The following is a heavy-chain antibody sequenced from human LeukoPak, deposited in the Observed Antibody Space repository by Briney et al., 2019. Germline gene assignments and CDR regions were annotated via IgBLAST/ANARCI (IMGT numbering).Heavy chain of an antibody. J-gene: IGHJ4*02. CDR1: GFTFSSYA. D-gene: IGHD3/OR15-3a*01. Sequence: GSLRLSCAASGFTFSSYAMHWVRQAPGKGLEWVAVISYDGSNKYYADSVKGRFTISRDNSKNTLYLQMNSLRAEDTAVYYCARAVDYYFDYRGQGTLVTVSS. CDR2: ISYDGSNK. CDR3: ARAVDYYFDY. V-gene: IGHV3-30*04.